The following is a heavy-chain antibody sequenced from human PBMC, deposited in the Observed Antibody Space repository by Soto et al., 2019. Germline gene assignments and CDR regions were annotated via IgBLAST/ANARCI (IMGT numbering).Heavy chain of an antibody. V-gene: IGHV3-13*05. J-gene: IGHJ6*02. CDR3: ARTDKDFYGLDV. Sequence: EVQLVESGAGLVQPGGSLRLSREASGFTFRNYDMHWVRQGTGKGLEWVSGISAAGDPDYADSVEGRFTISRENAQNSFFLQMNSLRVGDTAVYYCARTDKDFYGLDVWGQGTTVIVSS. CDR2: ISAAGDP. CDR1: GFTFRNYD.